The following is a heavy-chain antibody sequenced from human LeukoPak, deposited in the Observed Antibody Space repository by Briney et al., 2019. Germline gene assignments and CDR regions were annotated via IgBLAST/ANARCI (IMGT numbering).Heavy chain of an antibody. CDR3: ATRGYCSGTSCYAPQP. V-gene: IGHV3-23*01. Sequence: GGSLRLSCAASGFTFSSYWMHWVRQAPGKGLEWVSAITGTGGSTYYADSVKGRFTISRDNSKNTLYLQMNSLRAEDTAVYYCATRGYCSGTSCYAPQPWGQGTLVTVSS. J-gene: IGHJ5*02. CDR1: GFTFSSYW. D-gene: IGHD2-2*01. CDR2: ITGTGGST.